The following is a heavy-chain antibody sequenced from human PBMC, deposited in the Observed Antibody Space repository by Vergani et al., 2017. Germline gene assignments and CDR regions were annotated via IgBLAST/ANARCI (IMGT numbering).Heavy chain of an antibody. J-gene: IGHJ4*02. D-gene: IGHD3-22*01. CDR1: GFTFSSYA. CDR3: VGALGGSYYDSSGFDY. CDR2: ISSNGGST. Sequence: EVQLVESGGGLVQPGGSLRLSCSASGFTFSSYAMHWVRQAPGKGLEYVSAISSNGGSTYYADSVKGRFTISRDNSKNTLYLQMSSLRAEDTAVYYCVGALGGSYYDSSGFDYWGQGTLGTVSS. V-gene: IGHV3-64D*06.